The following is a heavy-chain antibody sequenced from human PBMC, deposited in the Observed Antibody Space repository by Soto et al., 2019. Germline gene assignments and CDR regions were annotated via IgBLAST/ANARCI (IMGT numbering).Heavy chain of an antibody. Sequence: SVKVSCKASGGTFSSYAISRVRQAPGQGLEWMGGIIPIFGTANYAQKFQGRVTITADESTSTAYMELSSLRSEDTAVYYCAGGSITTVTPFYNNWFDPWGQGTLVTVSS. D-gene: IGHD4-17*01. CDR2: IIPIFGTA. CDR3: AGGSITTVTPFYNNWFDP. V-gene: IGHV1-69*13. CDR1: GGTFSSYA. J-gene: IGHJ5*02.